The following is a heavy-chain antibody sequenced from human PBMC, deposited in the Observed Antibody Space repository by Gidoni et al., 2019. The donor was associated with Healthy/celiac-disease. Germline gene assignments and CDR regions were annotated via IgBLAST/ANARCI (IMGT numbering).Heavy chain of an antibody. J-gene: IGHJ3*02. V-gene: IGHV3-33*01. Sequence: QVQLVESGGGVVQPGRSLRLSCAASGFTFSSYGMHWVRQAPGKGLEWVAVIWYDGSNKYYADSVKGRFTISRDNSKNTLYLQMNSLRAEDTAVYYCARDDFYGGDSYDAFDIWGQGTMVTVSS. D-gene: IGHD2-21*02. CDR1: GFTFSSYG. CDR2: IWYDGSNK. CDR3: ARDDFYGGDSYDAFDI.